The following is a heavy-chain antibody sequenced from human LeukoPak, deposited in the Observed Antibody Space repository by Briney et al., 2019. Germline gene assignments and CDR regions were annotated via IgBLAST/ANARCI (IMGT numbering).Heavy chain of an antibody. D-gene: IGHD5-18*01. CDR2: ITTSGSTI. V-gene: IGHV3-11*01. Sequence: GGSLRLSCVASGFTFSDDYMNWIRQAPGKGLEWVSYITTSGSTIYYIDSVKGRCTISRDNAKNSLYLQMNSLRAEDTAVYYCARSNSYGYVRTMDVWGQGTTVTVSS. CDR3: ARSNSYGYVRTMDV. J-gene: IGHJ6*02. CDR1: GFTFSDDY.